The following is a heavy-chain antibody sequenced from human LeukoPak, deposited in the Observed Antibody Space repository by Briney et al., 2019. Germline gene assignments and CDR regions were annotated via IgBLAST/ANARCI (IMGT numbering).Heavy chain of an antibody. Sequence: SETLSLTCTVSGVSISSAYWSWVRQPPGKGLEWIGSFYCGDTAKYNPSLKSRVTMSVDTSNNQFSLKLTSVTAADAAVYFCARGSTRPDDWGQGTLVTVSS. CDR2: FYCGDTA. CDR3: ARGSTRPDD. V-gene: IGHV4-59*01. D-gene: IGHD2-2*01. CDR1: GVSISSAY. J-gene: IGHJ4*02.